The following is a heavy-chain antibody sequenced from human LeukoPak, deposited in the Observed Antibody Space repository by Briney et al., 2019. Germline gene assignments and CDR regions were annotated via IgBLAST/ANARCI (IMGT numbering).Heavy chain of an antibody. CDR1: GFSFSDYY. D-gene: IGHD2-2*01. V-gene: IGHV3-11*04. CDR2: ISSTGSTI. CDR3: ARASVYCTSTSCSPDY. Sequence: GGSLRLSCAASGFSFSDYYMSWVRQAPGQGLEWVSYISSTGSTIYYADSVKGGFTMSRDNAKNSLYLQMNSLRAEDTAVYYCARASVYCTSTSCSPDYWGQGTPVTVSS. J-gene: IGHJ4*02.